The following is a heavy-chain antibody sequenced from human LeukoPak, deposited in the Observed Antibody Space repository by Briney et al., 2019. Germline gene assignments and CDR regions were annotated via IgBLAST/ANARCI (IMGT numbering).Heavy chain of an antibody. CDR3: AGYCSGGSCYWDNGFDP. J-gene: IGHJ5*02. D-gene: IGHD2-15*01. CDR2: IIPIFGTA. CDR1: GGTFSSYA. Sequence: SVKVSCKASGGTFSSYAISWVRQAPGQGLEWMGGIIPIFGTANYAQKFQGRVTITADESTSTAYMELSSLRSEDTAVYYCAGYCSGGSCYWDNGFDPWGQGTLVTVS. V-gene: IGHV1-69*13.